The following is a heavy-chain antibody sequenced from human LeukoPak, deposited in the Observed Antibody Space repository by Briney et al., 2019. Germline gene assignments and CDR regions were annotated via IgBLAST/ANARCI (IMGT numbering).Heavy chain of an antibody. V-gene: IGHV3-11*01. CDR3: ARDSTAMVLYYYYGMDV. CDR1: GFTFSDYY. J-gene: IGHJ6*02. Sequence: NPGGSLRLSCAASGFTFSDYYMSWIRQAPGKGLEWVSYISSSGSTIYYADSVKGRFTISRGNAKNSLYLQMNSLRAEDTAVYYCARDSTAMVLYYYYGMDVWGQGTTVTVSS. CDR2: ISSSGSTI. D-gene: IGHD5-18*01.